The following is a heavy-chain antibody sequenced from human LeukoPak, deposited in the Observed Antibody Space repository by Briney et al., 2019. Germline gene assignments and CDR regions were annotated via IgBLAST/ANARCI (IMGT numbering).Heavy chain of an antibody. CDR1: GGTFSSYA. V-gene: IGHV1-69*13. CDR2: IIPIFGTA. J-gene: IGHJ6*03. CDR3: ARVDKGGWLRDYYYMDV. D-gene: IGHD5-12*01. Sequence: SVKVSCKASGGTFSSYAISWVRQAAGQGLEWMGGIIPIFGTANYAQKFQGRVTITADEYTSTAYMELSSLRSEDTAVYYCARVDKGGWLRDYYYMDVWGKGTTVTVSS.